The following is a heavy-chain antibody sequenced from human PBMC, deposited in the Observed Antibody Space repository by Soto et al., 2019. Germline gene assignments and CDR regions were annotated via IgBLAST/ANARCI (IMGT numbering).Heavy chain of an antibody. CDR2: ISNDGSDT. V-gene: IGHV3-74*01. CDR1: GLPFGDNW. J-gene: IGHJ4*01. D-gene: IGHD4-4*01. Sequence: EVQLVESRGGLVQPGGSLRLSCAASGLPFGDNWMHWVRQAPGKGLVWVSRISNDGSDTTYADSVRGRFTVSRDNAKNTLYLQMNSLRAEDTAVYYCARDSYSSATHWGHGTLVTVSS. CDR3: ARDSYSSATH.